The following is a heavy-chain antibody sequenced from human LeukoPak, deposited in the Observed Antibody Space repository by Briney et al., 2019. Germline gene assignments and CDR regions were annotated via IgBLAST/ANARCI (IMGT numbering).Heavy chain of an antibody. CDR1: GFTFSDNY. CDR2: ISSSGSTM. V-gene: IGHV3-11*01. D-gene: IGHD6-13*01. CDR3: ARGGGQAGYTGSWYSDY. J-gene: IGHJ4*02. Sequence: GGSLRLSCPASGFTFSDNYMNWIRQAPGKGLEWVSYISSSGSTMYYADSVKGRFTISRDNAKNSLYLQMNNLRAEDTAVYYRARGGGQAGYTGSWYSDYWGQGTLVTVSS.